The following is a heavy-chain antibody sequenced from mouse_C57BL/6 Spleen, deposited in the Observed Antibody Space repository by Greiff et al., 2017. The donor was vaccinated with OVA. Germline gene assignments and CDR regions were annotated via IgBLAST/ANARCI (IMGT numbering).Heavy chain of an antibody. D-gene: IGHD2-5*01. V-gene: IGHV1-69*01. CDR3: TRGDSNYGGFAY. Sequence: QVQLQQPGAELVMPGASVKLSCKASGYTFTSYWMHWVKQRPGQGLEWIGEIDPSDSYTNYNQKFKGKSTLTVDKSSSTAYMLLSSLTSEDSAVYYCTRGDSNYGGFAYWGQGTLVTVSA. CDR1: GYTFTSYW. J-gene: IGHJ3*01. CDR2: IDPSDSYT.